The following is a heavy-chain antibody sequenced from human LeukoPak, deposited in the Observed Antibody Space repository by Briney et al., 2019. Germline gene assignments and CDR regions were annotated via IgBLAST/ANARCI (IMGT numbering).Heavy chain of an antibody. V-gene: IGHV3-23*01. Sequence: GGSLRLSCAASGFTFSSYGMSWVRQAPGKGLGWVSVISDSGGSTYYADSVKGRFTISRDNSKDTLYLQMNSLRADDTAVYYCAKARGATTWVFDYWGQGTLVTVSS. D-gene: IGHD1-26*01. J-gene: IGHJ4*02. CDR2: ISDSGGST. CDR1: GFTFSSYG. CDR3: AKARGATTWVFDY.